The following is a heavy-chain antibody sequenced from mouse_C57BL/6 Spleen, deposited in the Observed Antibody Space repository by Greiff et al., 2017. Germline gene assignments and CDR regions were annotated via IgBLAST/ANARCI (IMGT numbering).Heavy chain of an antibody. J-gene: IGHJ2*01. D-gene: IGHD3-3*01. Sequence: QVQLQQSGPELVKPGASVKISCKASGYAFSSSWMNWVKQRPGKGLEWIGRIYPGDGDTNYNGKFKGKATLTADKSSSTAYMQLSSLTSEDSAVYFCARLGGWEDYLDYWGQGTTLTVSS. CDR2: IYPGDGDT. V-gene: IGHV1-82*01. CDR3: ARLGGWEDYLDY. CDR1: GYAFSSSW.